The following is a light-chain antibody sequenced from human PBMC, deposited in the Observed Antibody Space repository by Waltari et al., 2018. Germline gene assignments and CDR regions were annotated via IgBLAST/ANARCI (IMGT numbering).Light chain of an antibody. V-gene: IGLV3-19*01. Sequence: SSELTQDPAVSVAMGQTVRITCQGDSLRSYYASWYQQRPGQVPIIVIYDKDNRPSGVPDRFSGSSSHNTASLTITGAQAEDEASYYCHSRDASGVGGSFGGGTKLTVL. J-gene: IGLJ2*01. CDR3: HSRDASGVGGS. CDR1: SLRSYY. CDR2: DKD.